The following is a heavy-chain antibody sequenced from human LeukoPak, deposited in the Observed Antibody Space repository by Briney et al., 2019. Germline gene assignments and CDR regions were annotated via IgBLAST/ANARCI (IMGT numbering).Heavy chain of an antibody. V-gene: IGHV3-53*01. CDR2: ISGSGGGT. CDR1: GFTVSSNY. CDR3: ARDRLYCSGGGCYDYYYYYGMDV. J-gene: IGHJ6*02. D-gene: IGHD2-15*01. Sequence: PGGSLRLSCAASGFTVSSNYMSWVRQAAGKGLEWVSLISGSGGGTYYADSVKGRFTISRDNSKNTLYLQLNSLRAEDTAVYYCARDRLYCSGGGCYDYYYYYGMDVWGQGTTVTVSS.